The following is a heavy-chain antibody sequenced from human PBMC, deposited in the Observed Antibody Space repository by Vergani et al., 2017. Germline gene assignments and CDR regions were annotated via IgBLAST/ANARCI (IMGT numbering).Heavy chain of an antibody. CDR3: ARGVEGYSSSWDFDY. D-gene: IGHD6-13*01. J-gene: IGHJ4*02. V-gene: IGHV4-59*01. CDR1: GRSISSYY. CDR2: IYYSGST. Sequence: QVQLPESGPGLVKPSDTLSLTCTVSGRSISSYYWSWIRQPPGKGLEWIGYIYYSGSTNYNPSLKSRVTISVDTSKNQFTLKLSSVTAADTAVYYCARGVEGYSSSWDFDYWGQGTLVTVSS.